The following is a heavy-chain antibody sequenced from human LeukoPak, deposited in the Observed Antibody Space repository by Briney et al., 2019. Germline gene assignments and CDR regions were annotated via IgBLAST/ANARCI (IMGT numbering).Heavy chain of an antibody. V-gene: IGHV3-23*01. D-gene: IGHD1-26*01. CDR3: AKDGSYHDKSGAFDI. CDR1: GFTFSSYA. Sequence: PGRSLRLSCAASGFTFSSYAMSWVRQAPGKGLEWVSAISGSGGSTYYADSVKGRFTISRDNSKNTLYLQMNSLRAEDTAVYYCAKDGSYHDKSGAFDIWGQGTMVTVSS. CDR2: ISGSGGST. J-gene: IGHJ3*02.